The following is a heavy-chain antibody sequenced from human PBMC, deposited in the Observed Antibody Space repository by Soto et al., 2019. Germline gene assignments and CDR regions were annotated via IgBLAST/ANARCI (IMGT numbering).Heavy chain of an antibody. J-gene: IGHJ4*02. V-gene: IGHV2-5*02. D-gene: IGHD2-21*02. CDR2: IYWDDDK. CDR1: GFSLSTSGVG. CDR3: AHRQTYCGGDCYSGFDY. Sequence: QITLKESGPTLVKPTQTLTLTCTFSGFSLSTSGVGVSWNRQPPGKALEWLALIYWDDDKRYSPSLKSKLTITKDTSKNQVVLTMTNMDPVDTATYYCAHRQTYCGGDCYSGFDYWGQGTLVTVSS.